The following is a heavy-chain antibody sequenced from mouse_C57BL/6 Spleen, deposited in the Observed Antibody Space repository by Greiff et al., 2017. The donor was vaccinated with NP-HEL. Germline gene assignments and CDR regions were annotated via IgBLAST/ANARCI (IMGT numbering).Heavy chain of an antibody. CDR1: GFTFSSYG. J-gene: IGHJ1*03. CDR3: ARVYGSSNWYFDV. CDR2: ISSGGSYT. Sequence: EVQGVESGGDLVKPGGSLKLSCAASGFTFSSYGMSWVRQTPDKRLEWVATISSGGSYTYYPDSVKGRFTISRDNAKNTLYLQMSSLKSEDTAMYYCARVYGSSNWYFDVWGTGTTVTVSS. V-gene: IGHV5-6*01. D-gene: IGHD1-1*01.